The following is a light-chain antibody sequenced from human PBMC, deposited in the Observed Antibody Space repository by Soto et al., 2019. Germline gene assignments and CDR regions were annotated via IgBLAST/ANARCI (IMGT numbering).Light chain of an antibody. Sequence: QSVLTQPPSASGTPGQRVTISCSGSRSNIGTKTVNWYQHLPGTAPKLLIYGSNLRPSGVPDRFSGSKSGTSASLAISGLQAEDEADYYCAAWDDSLNGYLFGTGTKLTVL. CDR3: AAWDDSLNGYL. J-gene: IGLJ1*01. CDR2: GSN. V-gene: IGLV1-44*01. CDR1: RSNIGTKT.